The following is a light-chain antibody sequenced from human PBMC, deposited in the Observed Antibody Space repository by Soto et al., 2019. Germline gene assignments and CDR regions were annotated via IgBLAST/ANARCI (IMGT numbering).Light chain of an antibody. J-gene: IGLJ2*01. V-gene: IGLV2-8*01. Sequence: QSVLTRTPSASGSPGQSVTISCTGTSSDVGGYNYVSWYQQHPGKAPKLMIYEVSKRPSGVPDRFSGSKSGNTASLTVSGLQDEHEADYYCRSYAGSNNLSHVVFGGGTKLTVL. CDR2: EVS. CDR3: RSYAGSNNLSHVV. CDR1: SSDVGGYNY.